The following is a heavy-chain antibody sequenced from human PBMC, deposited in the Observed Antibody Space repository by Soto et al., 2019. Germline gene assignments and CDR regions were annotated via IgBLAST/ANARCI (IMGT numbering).Heavy chain of an antibody. D-gene: IGHD4-17*01. V-gene: IGHV3-33*01. CDR1: GFTFSSYG. Sequence: QVQLVESGGGVVQPGRSLRLSCAASGFTFSSYGMHWVRQAPGKGLEWVEVIWYDGSDKYYADSVKGRFTIARDNAKNTLYLPMNRLRAEDTAVYSCARDTYGDQIDYWGHGTLVTVSS. J-gene: IGHJ4*01. CDR3: ARDTYGDQIDY. CDR2: IWYDGSDK.